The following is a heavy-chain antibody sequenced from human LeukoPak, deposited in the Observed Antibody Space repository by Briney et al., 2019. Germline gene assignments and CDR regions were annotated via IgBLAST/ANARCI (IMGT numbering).Heavy chain of an antibody. CDR3: ARGYYDFWSGYYVFPPGYYYGMDV. Sequence: GGSLRLSCAASGFTFSSYWMSWVRQAPGKGLEWVANIKQDGSEKYYVDSVKGRFTISRDNAKNSLYLQMNSLRAEDTAVYYCARGYYDFWSGYYVFPPGYYYGMDVWGQGTTVTVSS. CDR2: IKQDGSEK. CDR1: GFTFSSYW. J-gene: IGHJ6*02. D-gene: IGHD3-3*01. V-gene: IGHV3-7*01.